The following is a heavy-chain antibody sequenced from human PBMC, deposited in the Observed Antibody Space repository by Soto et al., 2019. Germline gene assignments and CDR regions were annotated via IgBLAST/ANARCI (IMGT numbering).Heavy chain of an antibody. J-gene: IGHJ5*02. D-gene: IGHD2-2*01. CDR3: ARGASWRYNWFDP. CDR2: INPSTGGT. V-gene: IGHV1-2*02. Sequence: QVQLVQSGAEVKKPGASVKVSCKASGYTFSGFYVHWVRQAPGQGLEWMGWINPSTGGTVYAQTFQGRVTMTSDTSISTAYVELSRLTSDDTAVFYCARGASWRYNWFDPWGQGTLVTVSS. CDR1: GYTFSGFY.